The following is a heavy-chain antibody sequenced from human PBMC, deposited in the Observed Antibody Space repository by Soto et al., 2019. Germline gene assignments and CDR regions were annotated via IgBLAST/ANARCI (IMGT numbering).Heavy chain of an antibody. Sequence: SGPTLVNPTQTLTLTCTFSGFSLTTVVVGVGWIRHPPGKALEWLALIYWNDEKRYSPSLKSRLTITKDTSRNQVVLTMTNMDPVDTATYYCAHRLRWLANFDYWGQGTLV. V-gene: IGHV2-5*01. CDR3: AHRLRWLANFDY. J-gene: IGHJ4*02. CDR1: GFSLTTVVVG. D-gene: IGHD6-19*01. CDR2: IYWNDEK.